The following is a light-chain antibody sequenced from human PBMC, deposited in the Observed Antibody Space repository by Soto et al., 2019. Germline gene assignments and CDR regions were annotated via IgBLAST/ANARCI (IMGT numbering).Light chain of an antibody. CDR1: QTISSW. CDR2: KAS. V-gene: IGKV1-5*03. J-gene: IGKJ1*01. Sequence: DIQMTQSPSTLSGSVGDRVSITCRASQTISSWLAWYQQKPGKAPKILIYKASTLKSGVPSRFSGSGSGTEFTLTISSLQPDDFATYYCEHYNSYSEAFGQGTEVELK. CDR3: EHYNSYSEA.